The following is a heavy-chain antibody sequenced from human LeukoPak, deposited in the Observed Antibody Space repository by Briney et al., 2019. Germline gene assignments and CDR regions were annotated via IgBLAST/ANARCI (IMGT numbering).Heavy chain of an antibody. CDR2: ITSDGDRT. V-gene: IGHV3-64*01. Sequence: GGSLRLSCVASGFTFNSYAMHWVRQAPGKGLQYVSAITSDGDRTYYANSVRGRFTISRVNSKNTLYLQVGSLRAEDMAVYYCARDLLVGATAFDFWGQGTMVTVSS. CDR3: ARDLLVGATAFDF. J-gene: IGHJ3*01. D-gene: IGHD1-26*01. CDR1: GFTFNSYA.